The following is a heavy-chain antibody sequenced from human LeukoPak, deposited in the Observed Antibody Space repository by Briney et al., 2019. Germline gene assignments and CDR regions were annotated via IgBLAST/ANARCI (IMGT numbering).Heavy chain of an antibody. CDR3: AKDGVVPAAYFDY. V-gene: IGHV3-23*01. CDR2: ISGSGGST. Sequence: GGSLRLSCAASGFTFSSYAMSWVRHAPGKGLEWVSAISGSGGSTYYADSVKGRFTISRDNAKNTLYLQMNRLRAEDTAVYYCAKDGVVPAAYFDYWGQGTLVTVSS. CDR1: GFTFSSYA. D-gene: IGHD2-2*01. J-gene: IGHJ4*02.